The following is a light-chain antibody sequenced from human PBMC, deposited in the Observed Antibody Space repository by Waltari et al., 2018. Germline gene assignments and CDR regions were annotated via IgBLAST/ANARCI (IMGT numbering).Light chain of an antibody. CDR1: QGISSY. CDR2: AAS. Sequence: AIRMTQSPSSLSASTGDRVTITCPASQGISSYLAWYQQKPGKAPKLLIYAASTLQSGVPSRFSGSGSGTDFTLTISCLQSEDFATYYCQQYYSYQYTFGQGTKLEIK. CDR3: QQYYSYQYT. J-gene: IGKJ2*01. V-gene: IGKV1-8*01.